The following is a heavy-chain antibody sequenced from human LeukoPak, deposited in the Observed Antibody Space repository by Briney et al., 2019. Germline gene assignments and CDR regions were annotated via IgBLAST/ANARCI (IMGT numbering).Heavy chain of an antibody. Sequence: PGGSLRLSCAASGFTFSSYSMNWVRQAPGKGLEWVSSISSRSTYIYYADSVKGRFTISRDNAKNSLYLQMNSLRAEDTAVYYCARDPYSGLFDYWGQGTLVTVSS. V-gene: IGHV3-21*01. D-gene: IGHD4-11*01. J-gene: IGHJ4*02. CDR3: ARDPYSGLFDY. CDR1: GFTFSSYS. CDR2: ISSRSTYI.